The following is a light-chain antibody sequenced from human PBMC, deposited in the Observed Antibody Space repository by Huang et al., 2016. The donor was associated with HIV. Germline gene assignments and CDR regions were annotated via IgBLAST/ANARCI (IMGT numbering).Light chain of an antibody. Sequence: AIRMTQSPSSLSASTGDRVTITCRASQGISSYLAWYQQKPVKAPKLLISSASTLQGGVPSRFRGSVFGTDFTLTISSLQSEDLGTYYCQQYYIYPHAFGQGTKLEI. CDR2: SAS. CDR1: QGISSY. J-gene: IGKJ2*01. V-gene: IGKV1-8*01. CDR3: QQYYIYPHA.